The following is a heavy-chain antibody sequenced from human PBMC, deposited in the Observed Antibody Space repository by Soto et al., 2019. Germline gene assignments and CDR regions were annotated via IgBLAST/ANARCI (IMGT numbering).Heavy chain of an antibody. J-gene: IGHJ6*02. CDR3: ASSIAVAGTTSHYYYYYGMDV. CDR1: GGTFSSYA. V-gene: IGHV1-69*01. CDR2: IIPIFGTA. D-gene: IGHD6-19*01. Sequence: QVQLVQSGAEVKKPGSSVKVSCKASGGTFSSYAISWVRQAPGQGLEWMGGIIPIFGTANYAQKFQGRVTITADESTSTAYVELSSLRSEDTAVYYCASSIAVAGTTSHYYYYYGMDVWGQGTTVTVSS.